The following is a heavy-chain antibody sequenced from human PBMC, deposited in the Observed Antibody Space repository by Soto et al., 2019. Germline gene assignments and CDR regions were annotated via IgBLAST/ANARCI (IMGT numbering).Heavy chain of an antibody. Sequence: GGSLRLSCAASGFPVDDYAMHWVRQAPGKGLEWVSGISWNSETIDYADSVKGRFTISRDNAKSSLFLQMNSLRPDDTALYYCAKDMKWGGMTTIHYFDSWGQGTLVTVSS. CDR2: ISWNSETI. CDR1: GFPVDDYA. V-gene: IGHV3-9*01. J-gene: IGHJ4*02. CDR3: AKDMKWGGMTTIHYFDS. D-gene: IGHD4-17*01.